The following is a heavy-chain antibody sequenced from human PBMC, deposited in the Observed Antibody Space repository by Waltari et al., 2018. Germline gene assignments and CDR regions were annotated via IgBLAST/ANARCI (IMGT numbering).Heavy chain of an antibody. J-gene: IGHJ4*02. V-gene: IGHV3-15*01. CDR3: ATLFGDFWSGYFFDY. Sequence: EVQLVESGGGLVKPGGSLRLSCAASGFTFSNAWMSWVRQAPGKGVEWVGRIKSKTDGGTTDYAAPVKGRFTISRDDSENTLYLQMNSLKTEDTAVYYCATLFGDFWSGYFFDYWGQGTLVTVSS. CDR1: GFTFSNAW. D-gene: IGHD3-3*01. CDR2: IKSKTDGGTT.